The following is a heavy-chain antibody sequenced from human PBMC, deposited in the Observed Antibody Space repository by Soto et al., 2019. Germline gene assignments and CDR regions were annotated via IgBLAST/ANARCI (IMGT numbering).Heavy chain of an antibody. CDR1: GFTFSTYW. V-gene: IGHV3-74*01. J-gene: IGHJ5*02. CDR2: INSDASHT. Sequence: EVQLVESGGGLVQPGGSLRLSCAASGFTFSTYWMHWIRQVPGTGLEWVSRINSDASHTYYADSVKGRFTITRDNAKNTLNLEMNSLRAEETAVYYCVREGRCITTSCYGNWFAPGGQGTLVPVSS. D-gene: IGHD2-2*01. CDR3: VREGRCITTSCYGNWFAP.